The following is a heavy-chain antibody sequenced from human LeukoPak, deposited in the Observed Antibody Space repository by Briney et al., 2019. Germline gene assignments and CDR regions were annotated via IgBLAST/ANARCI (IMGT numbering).Heavy chain of an antibody. Sequence: GGSLRLSCAASGFTFSSYAMHWVRQAPGKGLEWVAVISYDGSNKYYADSVKGRFTISRDNAKNSLFLQMNTLRAEDTAVYYCAREDASAFDIWGQGTMVSVSS. J-gene: IGHJ3*02. V-gene: IGHV3-30*04. CDR3: AREDASAFDI. CDR2: ISYDGSNK. CDR1: GFTFSSYA.